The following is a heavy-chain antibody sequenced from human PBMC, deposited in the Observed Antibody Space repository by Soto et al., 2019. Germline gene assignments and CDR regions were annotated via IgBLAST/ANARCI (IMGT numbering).Heavy chain of an antibody. J-gene: IGHJ4*02. D-gene: IGHD6-13*01. Sequence: QVQLQESGPGLVRPSQTLSLTCTVSGGSISSGDYYWSWIRQHPGRGLEWIVYVYYSGITFYNPSLKSRLTISVDTSKNQFYLRLGSVTAADTAVYYCAREMFSRTWYPGDWGQGTLVTVSS. V-gene: IGHV4-31*03. CDR2: VYYSGIT. CDR1: GGSISSGDYY. CDR3: AREMFSRTWYPGD.